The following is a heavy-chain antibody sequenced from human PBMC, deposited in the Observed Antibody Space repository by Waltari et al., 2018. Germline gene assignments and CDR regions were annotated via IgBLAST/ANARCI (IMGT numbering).Heavy chain of an antibody. CDR1: GFTFDEYA. CDR2: ISWNSGRI. CDR3: AKADCGGDCTLIDC. V-gene: IGHV3-9*01. J-gene: IGHJ4*02. Sequence: EVQLVESGGGLLQPGRSLKLSCAASGFTFDEYAMHWVRQAPGKGLEWVSGISWNSGRIDYADSVKGRFTISRDNAKNSLYLQMNSLRVEDTALYYCAKADCGGDCTLIDCWGQGTLVTVSS. D-gene: IGHD2-21*02.